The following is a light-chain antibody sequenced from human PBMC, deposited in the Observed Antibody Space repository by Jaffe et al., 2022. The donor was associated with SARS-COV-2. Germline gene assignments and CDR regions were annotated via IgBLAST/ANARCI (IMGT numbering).Light chain of an antibody. CDR1: QNIDVF. V-gene: IGKV3-11*01. CDR3: QQRKVWPPIT. Sequence: EIVLTQSPATLSLSPGERATLSCRASQNIDVFLVWYQQKPGQAPRLLIYDSFNRASGVPPRFSGSGSGTDFTLTINSLEPEDSAIYYCQQRKVWPPITFGQGTRLEIK. CDR2: DSF. J-gene: IGKJ5*01.